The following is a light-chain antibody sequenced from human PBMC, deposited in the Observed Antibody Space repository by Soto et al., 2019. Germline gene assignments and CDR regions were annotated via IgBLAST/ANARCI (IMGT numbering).Light chain of an antibody. CDR1: QTVSSSY. CDR3: QQYGSSPVT. Sequence: EIVLTQSPGTLSLSPGERATLSCRASQTVSSSYLAWYQQKPGHAPRLLISGASSRATGIPDRFSGSGSGTDFTLTISRLEPEDFAVYYCQQYGSSPVTFGQGTKVEIK. CDR2: GAS. J-gene: IGKJ1*01. V-gene: IGKV3-20*01.